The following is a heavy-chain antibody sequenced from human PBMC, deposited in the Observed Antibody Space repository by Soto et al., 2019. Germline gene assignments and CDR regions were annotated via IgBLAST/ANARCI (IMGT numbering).Heavy chain of an antibody. V-gene: IGHV4-59*08. CDR3: ARLGGIAAAGTRRYYFDF. CDR2: IYYSGST. J-gene: IGHJ4*02. CDR1: GGSISSYY. Sequence: QVQLQESGPGLVKPSETLSLTCTVSGGSISSYYWSWIRQPPGKGLEWIGYIYYSGSTNYNPSLKSRVTISVDTSKNQFSLKLSSVPAADTAVYYCARLGGIAAAGTRRYYFDFWGQGTLVTVSS. D-gene: IGHD6-13*01.